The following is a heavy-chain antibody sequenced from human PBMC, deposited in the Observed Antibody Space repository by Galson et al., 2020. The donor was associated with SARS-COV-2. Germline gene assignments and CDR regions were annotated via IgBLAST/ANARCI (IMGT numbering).Heavy chain of an antibody. J-gene: IGHJ4*02. CDR1: GFTSSSSV. V-gene: IGHV3-23*01. CDR2: ISGSGSGT. CDR3: AKSVGDGWGKEDFDY. Sequence: GESLKISCAASGFTSSSSVMSWVRQAPGKGLEWVSLISGSGSGTYYADLVKGRFTISRDNSKNTLYLQMNSLRAGDTAVYYCAKSVGDGWGKEDFDYWGQGTLVTVSA. D-gene: IGHD3-16*01.